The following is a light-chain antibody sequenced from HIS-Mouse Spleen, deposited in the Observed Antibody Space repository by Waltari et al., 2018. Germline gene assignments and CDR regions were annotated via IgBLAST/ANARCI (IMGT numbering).Light chain of an antibody. CDR2: EES. CDR3: YSTDSSGNHRV. J-gene: IGLJ2*01. Sequence: SYELTQPPSVSVSPGQTARITCSGDALPKKYAYWYQQKSGQAPVLVIYEESKRPSGIPEGFSGSSSWTMATLTISGAQVEDEADYYCYSTDSSGNHRVFGGGTKLTVL. V-gene: IGLV3-10*01. CDR1: ALPKKY.